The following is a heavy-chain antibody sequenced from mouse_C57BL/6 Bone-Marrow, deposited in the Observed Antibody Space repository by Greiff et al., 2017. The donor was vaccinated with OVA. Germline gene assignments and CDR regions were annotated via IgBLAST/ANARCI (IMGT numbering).Heavy chain of an antibody. CDR1: GYTFTSYD. CDR2: IYPRDGST. CDR3: ARNPLYDYFYYYAMDY. V-gene: IGHV1-85*01. J-gene: IGHJ4*01. Sequence: VKLVESGPELVKPGASVKLSCKASGYTFTSYDINWVKQRPGQGLEWIGWIYPRDGSTKYNEKFKGKATLTVDTSSSTAYMELHSLTSEDSAVYFCARNPLYDYFYYYAMDYWGQGTSVTVSS. D-gene: IGHD2-4*01.